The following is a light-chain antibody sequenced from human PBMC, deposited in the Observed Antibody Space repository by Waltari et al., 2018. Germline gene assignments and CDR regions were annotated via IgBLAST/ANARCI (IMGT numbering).Light chain of an antibody. Sequence: EIVLTQSPGTASLSPGDRVTLSCRASQSVGRSSLAWYQQKPGQAPRLVIYRASRRATGIPDRFSGSGSGTDFSLTISRLGPEDFAVYYCQQHGTLPATFGQGTKVEIK. CDR1: QSVGRSS. CDR2: RAS. J-gene: IGKJ1*01. V-gene: IGKV3-20*01. CDR3: QQHGTLPAT.